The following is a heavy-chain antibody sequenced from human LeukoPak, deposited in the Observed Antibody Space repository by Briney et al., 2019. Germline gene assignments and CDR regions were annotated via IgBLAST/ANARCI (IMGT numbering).Heavy chain of an antibody. CDR1: GYTFTGYY. CDR2: INSDSGFT. CDR3: ARNFDMKGFDP. V-gene: IGHV1-2*06. J-gene: IGHJ5*02. D-gene: IGHD3-9*01. Sequence: GASVKVSCKASGYTFTGYYMNWVRQAPGQGLEWVGRINSDSGFTKYAHKSQGRVTMTRDTSITTVYMDLTRLTSGDTAVYYCARNFDMKGFDPWGQGTLVTVSS.